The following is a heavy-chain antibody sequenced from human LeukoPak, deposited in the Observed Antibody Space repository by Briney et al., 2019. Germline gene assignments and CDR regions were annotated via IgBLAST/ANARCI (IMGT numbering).Heavy chain of an antibody. J-gene: IGHJ6*03. D-gene: IGHD3-22*01. CDR3: ARTVIAMIVVVMDGYYYMDV. CDR1: GYTFTSYG. CDR2: ISAYNGNT. Sequence: ASVKVSCKASGYTFTSYGISWVRQAPGQGLEWMGWISAYNGNTNYAQKFQGRVTITADESTSTAYMELSSLRSEDTAVYYCARTVIAMIVVVMDGYYYMDVWGKGTTVTVSS. V-gene: IGHV1-18*01.